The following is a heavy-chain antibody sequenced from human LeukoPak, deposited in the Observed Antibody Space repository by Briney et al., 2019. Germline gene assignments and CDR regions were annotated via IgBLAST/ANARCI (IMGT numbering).Heavy chain of an antibody. D-gene: IGHD5-18*01. CDR2: IKQDGSEK. J-gene: IGHJ4*02. Sequence: GGPLRLSCAASGFTFSSYWMSWVRQAPGKGLEWVANIKQDGSEKYYVNSVKGRFTISRDNAKNSLYLQMNSLRAEDTAVYYCASRGYSYGYLVRYWGQGTLVTVSS. CDR3: ASRGYSYGYLVRY. CDR1: GFTFSSYW. V-gene: IGHV3-7*01.